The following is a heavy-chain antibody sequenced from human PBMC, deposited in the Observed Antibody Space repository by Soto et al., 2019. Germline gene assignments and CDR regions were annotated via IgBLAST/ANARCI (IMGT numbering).Heavy chain of an antibody. J-gene: IGHJ4*02. D-gene: IGHD6-19*01. Sequence: EVQLVESGGGLVQPGESLRLSCAASGFTFSTYWMTWVRQAPGKGLEWVANIKQDGTAQYYVGSVKGRFTISRDNAKNSLYLQMNSLRAEDTAVYYCGGISGWPGVYDYWGQGTLVAVSS. V-gene: IGHV3-7*05. CDR2: IKQDGTAQ. CDR3: GGISGWPGVYDY. CDR1: GFTFSTYW.